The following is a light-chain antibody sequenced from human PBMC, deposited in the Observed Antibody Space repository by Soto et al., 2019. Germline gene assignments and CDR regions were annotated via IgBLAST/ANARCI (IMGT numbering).Light chain of an antibody. CDR2: GAS. CDR1: QSVSSSY. V-gene: IGKV3-20*01. Sequence: EIVLTQSPGTRSLSPGERATLSGRASQSVSSSYLAWYQQKPGQAPRLLIYGASSRATGIPDRFSGSGSGTDFTLTISRLEPEDFAVYYCQQYGSSPPWTFGQGTKVEIK. CDR3: QQYGSSPPWT. J-gene: IGKJ1*01.